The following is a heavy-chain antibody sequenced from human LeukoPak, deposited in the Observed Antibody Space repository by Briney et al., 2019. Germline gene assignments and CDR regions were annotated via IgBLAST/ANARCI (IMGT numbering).Heavy chain of an antibody. D-gene: IGHD2-2*01. J-gene: IGHJ5*02. CDR3: AKGSTGYHLSWFDP. CDR2: ISGSGGST. CDR1: GYTFSSYA. V-gene: IGHV3-23*01. Sequence: PGGSLRLSCAASGYTFSSYAMSWVRQAPGKGLEWVSAISGSGGSTYYADSVKGRFTISRDNSKNTLYLQMNSLRAEDTAVYYCAKGSTGYHLSWFDPWGQGTLVTVPS.